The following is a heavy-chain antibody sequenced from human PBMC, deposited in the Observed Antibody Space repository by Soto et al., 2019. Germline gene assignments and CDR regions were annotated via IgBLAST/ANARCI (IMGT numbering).Heavy chain of an antibody. CDR2: TYYSGST. CDR1: GGSISSGGYY. D-gene: IGHD2-8*01. Sequence: QVQLQESGPGLVKPSQTLSLTCTVSGGSISSGGYYWSWIRQHPGKGLEWIGYTYYSGSTYYNPSLKSRITISADTSKNQFSLNLSAVTAADTAVYYCARGNGRGYNFDYWGQGTLVTVSS. V-gene: IGHV4-31*03. CDR3: ARGNGRGYNFDY. J-gene: IGHJ4*02.